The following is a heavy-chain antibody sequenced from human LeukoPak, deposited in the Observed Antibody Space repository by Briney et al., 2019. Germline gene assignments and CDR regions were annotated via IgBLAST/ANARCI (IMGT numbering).Heavy chain of an antibody. J-gene: IGHJ1*01. Sequence: GGSLRLSCAASGFTFSTYALHWVRQAPGKGLEWVAVISYDGSNKYYADSVMGRFTISRDNSKNTLNLQMNSLRAEDTAVYYCARERWGIAAAGTYFQHWGQGTLVTVSS. CDR3: ARERWGIAAAGTYFQH. CDR2: ISYDGSNK. D-gene: IGHD6-13*01. CDR1: GFTFSTYA. V-gene: IGHV3-30*04.